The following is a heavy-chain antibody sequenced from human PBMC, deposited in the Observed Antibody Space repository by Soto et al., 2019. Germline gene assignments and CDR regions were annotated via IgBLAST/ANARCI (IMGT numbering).Heavy chain of an antibody. J-gene: IGHJ6*02. D-gene: IGHD2-2*01. CDR3: ARGTVSTNYYYYGVDV. V-gene: IGHV4-61*03. Sequence: QVQLQESGPGLVKPSETLSLTCTVSGASVNSASDYWTWIRQPPGKGLEWIGYISYSGSTNYNPSLKSRVTISVDTSKNHFSLKLSSVTAADTAFYYCARGTVSTNYYYYGVDVWGQGTTVTVSS. CDR2: ISYSGST. CDR1: GASVNSASDY.